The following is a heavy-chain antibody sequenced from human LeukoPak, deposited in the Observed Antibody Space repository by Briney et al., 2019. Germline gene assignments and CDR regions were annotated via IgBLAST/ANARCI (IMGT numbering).Heavy chain of an antibody. CDR1: SGSFSGYY. CDR3: AASGWTPGLDY. D-gene: IGHD6-19*01. CDR2: INHSGFT. V-gene: IGHV4-34*01. Sequence: SETLSLTCAIYSGSFSGYYWNWISHPPGKGLEWIGEINHSGFTNFNPSLNSRVTMSVDTSKNQFSLNLTSVTAADTAVYYCAASGWTPGLDYWGQGTPVTVSS. J-gene: IGHJ4*02.